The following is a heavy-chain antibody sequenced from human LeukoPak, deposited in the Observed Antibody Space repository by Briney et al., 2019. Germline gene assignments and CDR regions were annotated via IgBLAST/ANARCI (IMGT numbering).Heavy chain of an antibody. J-gene: IGHJ4*02. Sequence: ASETLSLTCTVSGGSISSYYWSWIRQPPGKGLEWIGYIYYSGSTNYNPSLKSRVTISVDTSKNQFSLKLSSVTAADTAVYYCARVLYYYDSSGYYSLYFDYWGQGTLATVSS. D-gene: IGHD3-22*01. V-gene: IGHV4-59*01. CDR3: ARVLYYYDSSGYYSLYFDY. CDR1: GGSISSYY. CDR2: IYYSGST.